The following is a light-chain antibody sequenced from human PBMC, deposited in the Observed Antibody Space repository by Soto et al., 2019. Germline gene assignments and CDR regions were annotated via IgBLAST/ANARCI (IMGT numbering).Light chain of an antibody. Sequence: VLTQSPGTLSLSPGGRAILSCRASQTVSRYYLSWYQKKPGQPPRLLIYGASTRATGVPDSFSGSGSGADFTLTISSLQPEDFAVYYCQQALTFGGGTTVEMK. CDR3: QQALT. V-gene: IGKV3D-7*01. CDR1: QTVSRYY. CDR2: GAS. J-gene: IGKJ4*01.